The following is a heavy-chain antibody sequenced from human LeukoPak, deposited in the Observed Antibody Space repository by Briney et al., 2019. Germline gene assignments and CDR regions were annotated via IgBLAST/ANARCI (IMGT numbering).Heavy chain of an antibody. J-gene: IGHJ4*02. D-gene: IGHD5-12*01. V-gene: IGHV1-18*01. CDR3: ARGRLGVSGYKDYLDY. Sequence: ASVKVSCSSSGFILTNYGIYWVRQAPGQGLEWMGWINTYNGETDYAQNFQGRVTMTTDTSTSTAYMDLRSLTSDDTADYYCARGRLGVSGYKDYLDYWGQGTLVTVSS. CDR2: INTYNGET. CDR1: GFILTNYG.